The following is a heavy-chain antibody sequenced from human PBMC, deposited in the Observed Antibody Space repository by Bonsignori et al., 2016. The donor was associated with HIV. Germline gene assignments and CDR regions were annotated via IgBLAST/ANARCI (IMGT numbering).Heavy chain of an antibody. CDR3: ARRKVPPGMIVVGRRFFDL. D-gene: IGHD3-22*01. V-gene: IGHV1-8*01. CDR1: GYSFSSSD. J-gene: IGHJ4*02. CDR2: INIDTGNT. Sequence: ASVKVSCKASGYSFSSSDINWVRQATGHGLEWMGWINIDTGNTGYTQNFQGRVTMTRDTSINTAYLELSSLTSEDSAIYYCARRKVPPGMIVVGRRFFDLWGQGTLVTVSS.